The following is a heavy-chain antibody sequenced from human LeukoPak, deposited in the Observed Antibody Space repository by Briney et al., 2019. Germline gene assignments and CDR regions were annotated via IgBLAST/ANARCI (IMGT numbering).Heavy chain of an antibody. J-gene: IGHJ4*02. CDR3: VRDRHYYDTSGYYQLDY. Sequence: SETLSLTCTVSGFSISSTYYWGWIRQPPGKGLEWIGYIYYSGSTNYNPSLKSRVTISVDTSKNQFSLKLSSVTAADTAVYYCVRDRHYYDTSGYYQLDYWGQGTLVTVSS. CDR2: IYYSGST. V-gene: IGHV4-61*05. CDR1: GFSISSTYY. D-gene: IGHD3-22*01.